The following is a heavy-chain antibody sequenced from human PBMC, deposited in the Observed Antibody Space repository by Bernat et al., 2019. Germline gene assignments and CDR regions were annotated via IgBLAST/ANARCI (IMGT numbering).Heavy chain of an antibody. CDR3: ASQLYIAAAGDY. V-gene: IGHV3-21*05. CDR2: ISSSSSYL. D-gene: IGHD6-13*01. Sequence: EVQLVEGGGGLVKKGGGLRLSGAASGFNASSYSMKGVRQARGKGLEWVPQISSSSSYLDYADSVKGRFTISRDNAKTSLYLQMNSLRAEDTAVYYCASQLYIAAAGDYWGQGTLVTVSS. CDR1: GFNASSYS. J-gene: IGHJ4*02.